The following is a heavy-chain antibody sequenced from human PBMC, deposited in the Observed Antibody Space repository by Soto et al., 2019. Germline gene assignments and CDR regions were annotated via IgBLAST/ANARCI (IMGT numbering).Heavy chain of an antibody. CDR3: ARTWRPYYYYGMDV. CDR1: GGTFNSYA. J-gene: IGHJ6*02. CDR2: INAIFGKT. V-gene: IGHV1-3*01. Sequence: GASVKVSCKASGGTFNSYAIDWVRQAPGQRLEWMGWINAIFGKTKYSQKFQGRVTITRDTSASTAYMELSSLRAEDTAVYYCARTWRPYYYYGMDVWGQGTTVTVSS.